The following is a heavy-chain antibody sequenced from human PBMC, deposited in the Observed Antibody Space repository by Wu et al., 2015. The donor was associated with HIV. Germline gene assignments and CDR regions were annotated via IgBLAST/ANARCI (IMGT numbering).Heavy chain of an antibody. CDR2: INPNSGGT. CDR3: ARDWNDALAPDY. V-gene: IGHV1-2*02. D-gene: IGHD1-1*01. CDR1: GYIFTSND. Sequence: QVQLVQSGAEVKKPGASVKVSCKASGYIFTSNDISWVRQATGQGLEWMGWINPNSGGTNYAQKFQGRVTMTRDTSISTAYMELSRLRSDDTAVYYCARDWNDALAPDYWGQGTLVTVSS. J-gene: IGHJ4*02.